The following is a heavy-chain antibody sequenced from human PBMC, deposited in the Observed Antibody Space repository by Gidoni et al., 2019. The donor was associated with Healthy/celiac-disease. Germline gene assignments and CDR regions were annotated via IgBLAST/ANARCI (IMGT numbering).Heavy chain of an antibody. V-gene: IGHV3-21*01. CDR2: ISSSSSYI. D-gene: IGHD3-16*01. CDR3: ASDQITTFDP. J-gene: IGHJ5*02. CDR1: GFTFSSYS. Sequence: GFTFSSYSMNWVRQAPGKGLEWVSSISSSSSYIYYADSVKGRFTISRDNAKNSLYLQMNSLRAEDTAVYYCASDQITTFDPWGQETLVTVSS.